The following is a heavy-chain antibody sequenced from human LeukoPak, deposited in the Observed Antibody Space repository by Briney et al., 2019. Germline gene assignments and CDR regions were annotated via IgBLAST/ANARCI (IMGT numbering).Heavy chain of an antibody. D-gene: IGHD4-17*01. J-gene: IGHJ6*03. V-gene: IGHV1-2*02. Sequence: ASVKVSCKASGYTFTSYDINWVRQATGQGLEWMGWINPNSGGTNYAQKFQGRVTMTRDTSISTAYMELSRLRSDDTAVYYCARESSDYGDYASHNYYYMDVWGKGTTVTVSS. CDR2: INPNSGGT. CDR1: GYTFTSYD. CDR3: ARESSDYGDYASHNYYYMDV.